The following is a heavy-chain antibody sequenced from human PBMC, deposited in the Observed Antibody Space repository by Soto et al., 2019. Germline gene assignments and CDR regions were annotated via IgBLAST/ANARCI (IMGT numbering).Heavy chain of an antibody. Sequence: QVQLVESGGGVVQPGRSLRLSCAASGFTFSSYAMHWVRQAPGKGLEWVAVISYDGSNKNYADSVKGRFTISRDNSKNTLYLQMNSLRAEDTAVYYCAEGIRFDPWGQGTLVTVS. CDR3: AEGIRFDP. J-gene: IGHJ5*02. CDR1: GFTFSSYA. V-gene: IGHV3-30-3*01. D-gene: IGHD3-10*01. CDR2: ISYDGSNK.